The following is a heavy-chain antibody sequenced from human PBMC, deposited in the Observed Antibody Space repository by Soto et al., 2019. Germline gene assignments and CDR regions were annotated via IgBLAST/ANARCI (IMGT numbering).Heavy chain of an antibody. CDR3: AHTIVVVPTAHDAFDV. V-gene: IGHV2-5*02. D-gene: IGHD2-2*01. Sequence: QITLKESGTTLVKPTQTLTLTCTFSGFSLSSIGVGVGWIRQPPGKALEWLGILYWDDDKHYSPSLKSRISIAKDTSKDQVVLTLTNKDPVDTATYYCAHTIVVVPTAHDAFDVWGQGTMVTVSS. CDR1: GFSLSSIGVG. CDR2: LYWDDDK. J-gene: IGHJ3*01.